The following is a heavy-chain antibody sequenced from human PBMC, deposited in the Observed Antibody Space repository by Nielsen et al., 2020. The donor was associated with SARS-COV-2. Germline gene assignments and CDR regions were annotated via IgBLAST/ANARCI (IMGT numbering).Heavy chain of an antibody. CDR3: ASQITFGGVIVSNDY. J-gene: IGHJ4*02. V-gene: IGHV3-21*01. CDR1: GFTFSSYS. CDR2: ISSSSSYI. Sequence: ESLKISCAASGFTFSSYSMNWVRQAPGKGLEWVSSISSSSSYIYYADSVKGRFTISRDNAKNSLYLQMNSLRAEDTAVYYCASQITFGGVIVSNDYWGQGTLVTVSS. D-gene: IGHD3-16*02.